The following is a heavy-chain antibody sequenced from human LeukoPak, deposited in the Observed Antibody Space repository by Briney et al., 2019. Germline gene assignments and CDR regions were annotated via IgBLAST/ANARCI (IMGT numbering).Heavy chain of an antibody. Sequence: SETLSLTCVVSGGSMNDYYWSWVRQSPGKGLDWIGQIYYTGNANYNPSLKSRLTISVDTSKNQLSLRLRSLTAADTAVYFCARTPYSSGRLGGYPYYYMDVWGKATTVTVTS. J-gene: IGHJ6*04. CDR1: GGSMNDYY. CDR3: ARTPYSSGRLGGYPYYYMDV. V-gene: IGHV4-59*01. D-gene: IGHD3-16*02. CDR2: IYYTGNA.